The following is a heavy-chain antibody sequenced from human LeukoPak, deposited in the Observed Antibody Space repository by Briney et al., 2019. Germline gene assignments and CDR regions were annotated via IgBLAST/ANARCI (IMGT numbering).Heavy chain of an antibody. D-gene: IGHD2-2*01. Sequence: SGGSLRLSCAASGFTFSSYWMNWVRQAPGKGLEWVANIKQDGSEKYYVDSVKGRFTISRDNAKNSLYLQMNSLRAEDTAVYYCARVGYCSSTSCHGFEDWGQGTLVTVSS. CDR3: ARVGYCSSTSCHGFED. J-gene: IGHJ4*02. V-gene: IGHV3-7*01. CDR1: GFTFSSYW. CDR2: IKQDGSEK.